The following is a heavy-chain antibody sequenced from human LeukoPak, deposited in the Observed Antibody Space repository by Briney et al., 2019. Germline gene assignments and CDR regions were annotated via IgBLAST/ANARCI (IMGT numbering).Heavy chain of an antibody. J-gene: IGHJ3*02. CDR3: AREGPYAFDI. CDR1: GFTFSDYY. Sequence: GGSLRLSCSASGFTFSDYYMSWIRQAPGKGLEWVSYIGRSGVYTNYADSVRGRFTISRDNAKNSLYLQMNSLRAEDTAVYYCAREGPYAFDIWGQGTMVTVSS. V-gene: IGHV3-11*06. CDR2: IGRSGVYT.